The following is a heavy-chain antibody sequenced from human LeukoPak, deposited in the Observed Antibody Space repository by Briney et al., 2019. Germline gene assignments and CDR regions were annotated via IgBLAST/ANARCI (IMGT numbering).Heavy chain of an antibody. CDR3: AKPVDGASVQRYFQH. CDR1: GFTFSSYA. D-gene: IGHD1-1*01. J-gene: IGHJ1*01. V-gene: IGHV3-23*01. CDR2: ISGGGDNT. Sequence: QPGGSLRLSCAASGFTFSSYAMSWVRQAPGKGLEWVSAISGGGDNTYYADSVRGRFTISRDNSKNTLFLQMNSLRAEDTAIYYCAKPVDGASVQRYFQHWGRGTLVTVSS.